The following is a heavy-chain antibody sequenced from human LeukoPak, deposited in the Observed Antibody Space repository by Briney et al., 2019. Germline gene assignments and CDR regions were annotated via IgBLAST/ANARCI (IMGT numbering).Heavy chain of an antibody. D-gene: IGHD2-2*01. CDR2: INPNSGGT. Sequence: ASVKVSCKASGYTFTGYYMHWVRQDPGQGLEWMGRINPNSGGTNYAQKFQGRVTMTRDTSISTAYMELSRLRSDDTAVYYCARDRYCSSTSCYAAGWFDPWGQGTLVTVSS. CDR3: ARDRYCSSTSCYAAGWFDP. CDR1: GYTFTGYY. V-gene: IGHV1-2*06. J-gene: IGHJ5*02.